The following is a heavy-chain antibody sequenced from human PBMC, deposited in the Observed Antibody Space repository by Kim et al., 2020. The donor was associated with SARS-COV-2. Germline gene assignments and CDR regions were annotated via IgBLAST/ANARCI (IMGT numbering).Heavy chain of an antibody. Sequence: GGSLRLSCAASGFTFSSYTMNWVRQAPGKGLEWVSYISSSSSTIYYADSVKGRFTISRDNAKNSLYLQMNSLRDEDTAVYYCARSQRFLEWFYYYYGMDVWGRGTTLRVS. CDR2: ISSSSSTI. J-gene: IGHJ6*02. D-gene: IGHD3-3*01. CDR3: ARSQRFLEWFYYYYGMDV. CDR1: GFTFSSYT. V-gene: IGHV3-48*02.